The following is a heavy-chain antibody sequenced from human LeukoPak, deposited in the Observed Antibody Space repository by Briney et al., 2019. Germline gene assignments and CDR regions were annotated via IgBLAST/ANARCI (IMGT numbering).Heavy chain of an antibody. V-gene: IGHV1-2*02. CDR2: ISPNSDAT. Sequence: GASVKVSCKASGYSFNEHYIHWMRQAPGQGLEWVGWISPNSDATKYAQKFQGRVIMTRDTSISTAYMELTRLTSDDTAVYYCGRTSAFDISGQGTMVTVSS. CDR3: GRTSAFDI. CDR1: GYSFNEHY. J-gene: IGHJ3*02.